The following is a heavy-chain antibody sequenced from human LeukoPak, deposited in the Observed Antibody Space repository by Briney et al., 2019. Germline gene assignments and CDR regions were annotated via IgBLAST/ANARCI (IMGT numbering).Heavy chain of an antibody. D-gene: IGHD1/OR15-1a*01. CDR1: GGSISCYY. Sequence: PSETLSLTCTVSGGSISCYYWSWIGQRPGKGRKWIGYIYYTGSTNYHPSLKSRVTISVDTSKNQFSLKLSPVTAADTAVYYCARGLGTMAMFDAWGQGTLVTVSS. V-gene: IGHV4-59*01. CDR3: ARGLGTMAMFDA. CDR2: IYYTGST. J-gene: IGHJ5*02.